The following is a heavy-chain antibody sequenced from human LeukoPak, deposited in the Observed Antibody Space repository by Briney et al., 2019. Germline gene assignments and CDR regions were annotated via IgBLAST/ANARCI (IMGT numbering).Heavy chain of an antibody. CDR3: ARGQLHFDY. J-gene: IGHJ4*02. D-gene: IGHD6-6*01. Sequence: SETLSLTCAVYGGSFSAYYWSWIRQPPGKGLEWIGYIYYSGSTNYNPSLKSRATISVDTSKNQFSLKLSSVTAADTAVYYCARGQLHFDYWGQGTLVTVSS. V-gene: IGHV4-59*01. CDR2: IYYSGST. CDR1: GGSFSAYY.